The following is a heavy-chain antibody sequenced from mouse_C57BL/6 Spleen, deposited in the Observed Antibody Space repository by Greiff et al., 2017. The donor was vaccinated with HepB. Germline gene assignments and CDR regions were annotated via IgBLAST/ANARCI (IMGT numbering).Heavy chain of an antibody. CDR2: INPSTGGT. Sequence: EVQRVESGPELVKPGASVKISCKASGYSFTGYYMNWVKQSPEKSLEWIGEINPSTGGTTYNQKFKAKATLTVDKSSSTAYMQLKSLTSEDSAVYYCARYGSSPAWFAYWGQGTLVTVSA. V-gene: IGHV1-42*01. CDR3: ARYGSSPAWFAY. CDR1: GYSFTGYY. D-gene: IGHD1-1*01. J-gene: IGHJ3*01.